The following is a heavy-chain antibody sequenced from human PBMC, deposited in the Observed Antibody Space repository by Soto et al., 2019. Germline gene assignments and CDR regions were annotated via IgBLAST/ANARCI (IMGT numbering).Heavy chain of an antibody. J-gene: IGHJ4*02. CDR2: INAGNGNT. V-gene: IGHV1-3*01. D-gene: IGHD2-2*01. CDR1: GYTFTSYA. Sequence: ASVKVSCKASGYTFTSYAMHWVRQAPGQRLEWMGWINAGNGNTKYSQKFQGRVTITRDTSASTAYMELSSLRSEDTAVYYCARGLVVVPAAITYWGQGTLVTVSS. CDR3: ARGLVVVPAAITY.